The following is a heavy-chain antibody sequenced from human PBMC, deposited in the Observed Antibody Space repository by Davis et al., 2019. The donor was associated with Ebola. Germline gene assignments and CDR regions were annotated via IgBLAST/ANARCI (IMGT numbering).Heavy chain of an antibody. CDR1: GFTFSGSA. V-gene: IGHV3-73*01. Sequence: GESLKISCAASGFTFSGSAMHWVRQASGKGLEWVGRIRSKANSYATAYAASVKGRFTISRDDSKNTAYLQMNSLKTEDTAVYYCTSSGSSFDYWGQGTLVTVSA. J-gene: IGHJ4*02. D-gene: IGHD3-10*01. CDR3: TSSGSSFDY. CDR2: IRSKANSYAT.